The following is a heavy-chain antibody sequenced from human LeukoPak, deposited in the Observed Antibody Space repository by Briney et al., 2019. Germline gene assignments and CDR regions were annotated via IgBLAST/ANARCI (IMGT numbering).Heavy chain of an antibody. CDR2: IIPIFSTA. CDR1: GGTFSSYA. J-gene: IGHJ3*02. V-gene: IGHV1-69*13. D-gene: IGHD7-27*01. CDR3: ARATGVGHDAFDI. Sequence: GASVKVSCKASGGTFSSYAISWVRQAPGQGLEWMGGIIPIFSTANYAQKFQGRVTITADESTSTAYMELSSLRSEDTAVYYCARATGVGHDAFDIWGQGTMVTVSS.